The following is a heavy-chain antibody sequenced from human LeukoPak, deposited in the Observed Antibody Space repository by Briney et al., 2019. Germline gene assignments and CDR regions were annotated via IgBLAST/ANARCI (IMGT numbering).Heavy chain of an antibody. CDR2: IYSGGNT. D-gene: IGHD6-13*01. CDR1: GFTVSSNY. CDR3: ARDLAAAGTWFDP. Sequence: GGSLRLSCAASGFTVSSNYMTWVRQAPGKGLEWVSIIYSGGNTYYSDSVKGRFTISRDNSKNTLYLQMNSLRAEDTAVYYCARDLAAAGTWFDPWGQGTLVTVSS. V-gene: IGHV3-53*01. J-gene: IGHJ5*02.